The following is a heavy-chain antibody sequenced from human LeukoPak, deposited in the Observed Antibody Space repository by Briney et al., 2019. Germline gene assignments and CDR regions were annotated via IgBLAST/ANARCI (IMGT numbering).Heavy chain of an antibody. CDR2: IYYSGST. CDR3: ARRKLSKVSHFDI. D-gene: IGHD2-15*01. J-gene: IGHJ5*02. V-gene: IGHV4-38-2*01. CDR1: GFTFSGSG. Sequence: PGGSLRLSCAASGFTFSGSGMHWVRQPPGKGLEWIGSIYYSGSTFYNPSLKSRVTISVDMSKNLFSLKLTSVTAADTAVYYCARRKLSKVSHFDIWGQGALVTVSS.